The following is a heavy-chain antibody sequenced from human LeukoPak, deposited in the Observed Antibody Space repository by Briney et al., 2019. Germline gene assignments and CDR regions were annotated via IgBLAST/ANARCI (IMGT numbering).Heavy chain of an antibody. CDR3: ARDSLLIRPAAIGSYYYYYYMDV. CDR1: GFTFDDYA. J-gene: IGHJ6*03. D-gene: IGHD2-2*01. Sequence: GGSLRLSCAASGFTFDDYAMHWVRQAPGKGLEWVSTNSWNSGSIGYAESVKGRFTISRDNDKNSLYLQMNSLRAEDTAVYYCARDSLLIRPAAIGSYYYYYYMDVWGKGTTVTVSS. V-gene: IGHV3-9*01. CDR2: NSWNSGSI.